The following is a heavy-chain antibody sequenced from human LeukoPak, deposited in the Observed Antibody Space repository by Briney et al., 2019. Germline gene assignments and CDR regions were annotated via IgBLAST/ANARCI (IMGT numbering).Heavy chain of an antibody. CDR1: GGSFSGYY. CDR2: INHSGST. J-gene: IGHJ4*02. CDR3: ARSGSSMVRGVIIDY. D-gene: IGHD3-10*01. Sequence: PSETLSLTCAVYGGSFSGYYWSWIRQPPGKGLEWIGEINHSGSTNYNPSLKSRVTISVDTSKNQFSLKLSSVTAADTAVYYCARSGSSMVRGVIIDYWGQGTLVTVSS. V-gene: IGHV4-34*01.